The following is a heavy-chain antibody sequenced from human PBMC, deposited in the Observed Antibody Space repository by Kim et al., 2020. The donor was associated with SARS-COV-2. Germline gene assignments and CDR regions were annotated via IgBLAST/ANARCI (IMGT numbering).Heavy chain of an antibody. V-gene: IGHV3-7*03. CDR3: ARGVTAAH. J-gene: IGHJ4*02. Sequence: GGSLRLSCAASGFTFSSYSMSWVRQAPGKGLEWVANIKQDGSEKYYVDSVKGRFTISRDNAKNSLYLQMNSLRAEDTAVYYCARGVTAAHWGQGTLVT. CDR2: IKQDGSEK. CDR1: GFTFSSYS. D-gene: IGHD6-13*01.